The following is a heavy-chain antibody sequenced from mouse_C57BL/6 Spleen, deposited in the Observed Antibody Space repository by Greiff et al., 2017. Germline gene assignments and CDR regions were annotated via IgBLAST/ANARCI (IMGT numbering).Heavy chain of an antibody. D-gene: IGHD1-1*01. Sequence: QVQLKESGAELVRPGTSVKVSCKASGYAFTNYLIEWVQQRPGQGLEWIGVINPGSGGTNYNEKFKGKATLTADKSSSTAYLQLSSLTSEDSAVYFCARCITTVAGGVYYFDDWSQGTTLPVSS. J-gene: IGHJ2*01. CDR1: GYAFTNYL. CDR3: ARCITTVAGGVYYFDD. CDR2: INPGSGGT. V-gene: IGHV1-54*01.